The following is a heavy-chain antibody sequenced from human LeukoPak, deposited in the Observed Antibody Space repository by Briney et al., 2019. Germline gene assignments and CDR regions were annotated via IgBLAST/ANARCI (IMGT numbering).Heavy chain of an antibody. CDR1: GYTFTSYY. D-gene: IGHD1-26*01. CDR2: INPSGGST. Sequence: GASVKVSCKASGYTFTSYYMHWVRQAPGQGLEWMGIINPSGGSTSYAQKFQGRVTMTRDTSISTAYMELSRLRSDDTAVYYCARFQIVGATDYWGQGTLVTVSS. CDR3: ARFQIVGATDY. J-gene: IGHJ4*02. V-gene: IGHV1-46*01.